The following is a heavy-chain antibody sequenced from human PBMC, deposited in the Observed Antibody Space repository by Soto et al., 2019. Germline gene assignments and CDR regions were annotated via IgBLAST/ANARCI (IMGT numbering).Heavy chain of an antibody. CDR1: GGTFSSYA. Sequence: ASVKVSCKASGGTFSSYAISWVRQAPGQGLEWMGRIIPILGIANYAQKFQGWVTMTRDTSISTAYMELSRLRSDDTAVYYCARDVHSGSYGGYFDYWGQGTLVTVSS. CDR2: IIPILGIA. V-gene: IGHV1-69*04. CDR3: ARDVHSGSYGGYFDY. D-gene: IGHD1-26*01. J-gene: IGHJ4*02.